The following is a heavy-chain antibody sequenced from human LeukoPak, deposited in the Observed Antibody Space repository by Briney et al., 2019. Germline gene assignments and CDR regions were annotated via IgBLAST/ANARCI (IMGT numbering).Heavy chain of an antibody. CDR2: TYYRSKWYN. V-gene: IGHV6-1*01. D-gene: IGHD3-22*01. J-gene: IGHJ5*02. Sequence: SQTLSLTCAISGDSVSSNSAAWHWIRQSPSSGLEWLGSTYYRSKWYNDYAVSVKSRITINPDTSKNQFSLQLNSVTPEDTAVYYCARDTYNYYYDSSGYGFDPWGQGTLVTVSS. CDR1: GDSVSSNSAA. CDR3: ARDTYNYYYDSSGYGFDP.